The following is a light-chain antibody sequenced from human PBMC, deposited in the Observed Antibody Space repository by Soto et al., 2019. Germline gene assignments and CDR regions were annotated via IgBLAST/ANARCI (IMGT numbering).Light chain of an antibody. V-gene: IGKV3-15*01. Sequence: EIVMTQSPATLSVSPGERATLSCRASQSVSSNLACYQQKPGQAPSLLIYGASTRATGIPARFSGSGSGTEFTLTISSLQSKDFAVYYCQQYNNWPPMYTFGQGTKLEIK. J-gene: IGKJ2*01. CDR1: QSVSSN. CDR3: QQYNNWPPMYT. CDR2: GAS.